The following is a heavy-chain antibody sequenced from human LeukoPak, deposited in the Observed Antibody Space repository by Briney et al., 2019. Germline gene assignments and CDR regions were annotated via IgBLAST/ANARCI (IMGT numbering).Heavy chain of an antibody. CDR1: GFTFDDYG. J-gene: IGHJ4*02. CDR3: ARESWGDSTFDY. D-gene: IGHD2-21*02. V-gene: IGHV3-20*01. CDR2: INWNGGST. Sequence: PGGSLRLSCAASGFTFDDYGMSWVRQAPGKGLEWVSGINWNGGSTGYADSVKGRFTISRDNAKNSLYLQMNSLRAEYAALYHCARESWGDSTFDYWGQGTLVTVSS.